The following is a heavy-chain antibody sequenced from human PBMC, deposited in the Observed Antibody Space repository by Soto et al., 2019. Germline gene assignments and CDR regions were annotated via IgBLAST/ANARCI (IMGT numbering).Heavy chain of an antibody. J-gene: IGHJ4*02. V-gene: IGHV1-18*01. D-gene: IGHD6-6*01. CDR3: ARLPPPPPYSSSEWDY. CDR2: ISAYNGNT. Sequence: ASVKVSCKASGYTFTSYGISWVRQAPGQGLEWMGWISAYNGNTNYAQKLQGRVTMTTDTSTSTAYMELRSLRSDDTAVYYCARLPPPPPYSSSEWDYWGKEPLVTVP. CDR1: GYTFTSYG.